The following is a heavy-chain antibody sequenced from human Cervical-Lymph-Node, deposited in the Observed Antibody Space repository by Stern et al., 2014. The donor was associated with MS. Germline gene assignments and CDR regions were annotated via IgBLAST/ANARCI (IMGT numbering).Heavy chain of an antibody. J-gene: IGHJ3*02. CDR3: ASPLPSSVAWLQLPYDAFDI. D-gene: IGHD5-24*01. V-gene: IGHV7-4-1*02. Sequence: VQLVESGSELKKPGASVTVSCKASGDTFSSHAVNWVRQAPGHGPEWLGWINTNTGNPTYAQGFTGRFVFSLDTSVTTTYLQITSLKAEDTAVYYCASPLPSSVAWLQLPYDAFDIWGQGTMLTVSS. CDR1: GDTFSSHA. CDR2: INTNTGNP.